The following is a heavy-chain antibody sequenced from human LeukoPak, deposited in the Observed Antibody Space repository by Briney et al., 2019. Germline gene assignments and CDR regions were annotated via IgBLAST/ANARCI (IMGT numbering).Heavy chain of an antibody. CDR2: INHSGST. D-gene: IGHD1-26*01. CDR1: GGSFSGYY. CDR3: ARGSGSYYVY. J-gene: IGHJ4*02. V-gene: IGHV4-34*01. Sequence: PSETLSLTCAVYGGSFSGYYWSWIRQPPGKGLEWIGEINHSGSTNYNPSLKSRVTISVDTSKNQFSLKLSSVTAADTAVYYCARGSGSYYVYWGQGTLVTVSS.